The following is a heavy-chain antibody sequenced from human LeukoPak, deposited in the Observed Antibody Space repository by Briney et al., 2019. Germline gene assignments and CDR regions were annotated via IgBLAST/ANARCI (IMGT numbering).Heavy chain of an antibody. CDR2: ISSSGSTI. J-gene: IGHJ6*03. CDR3: ARAGGTGTIYMDV. V-gene: IGHV3-48*03. CDR1: GFTFSSYE. D-gene: IGHD1-1*01. Sequence: PGGSLRLSCAASGFTFSSYEMNWVRQAPGKGLEWVSYISSSGSTIYYADSVKGRFTISRDNAKNSLYLQMNSLRAEDTAVYYCARAGGTGTIYMDVWGKGTTVTISS.